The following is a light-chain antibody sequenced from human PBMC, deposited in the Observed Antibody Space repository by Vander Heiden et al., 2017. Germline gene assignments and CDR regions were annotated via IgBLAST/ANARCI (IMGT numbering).Light chain of an antibody. V-gene: IGKV1-39*01. CDR2: AAS. CDR1: QIISSY. CDR3: QQSYSTLLYT. J-gene: IGKJ2*01. Sequence: DIQMTQSPSSLSASVGDRATITCRGSQIISSYLNWYQQKPGKAPKLLIYAASSLQSGVPSKFSGNGSGTDFTLTISSRQPEDFATYYCQQSYSTLLYTFGQGTKREIK.